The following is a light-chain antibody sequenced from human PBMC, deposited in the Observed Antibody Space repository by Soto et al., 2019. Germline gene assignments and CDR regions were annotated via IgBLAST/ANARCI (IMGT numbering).Light chain of an antibody. CDR1: SSNIGSNY. J-gene: IGLJ1*01. Sequence: QSALTQPPSASGNPGQSVTSSYSGSSSNIGSNYVYLYQQLPGTAPKLLIYSNNQRPSGVPDRFSGSKSGTSASLAISGLRSEDEADYYCAAWDDSLSASYVFGTGTKVTVL. V-gene: IGLV1-47*02. CDR2: SNN. CDR3: AAWDDSLSASYV.